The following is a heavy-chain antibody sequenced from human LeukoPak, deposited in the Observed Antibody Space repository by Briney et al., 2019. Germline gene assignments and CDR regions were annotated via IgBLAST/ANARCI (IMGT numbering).Heavy chain of an antibody. D-gene: IGHD3-10*01. Sequence: ASVKVSCKASGYTFTSYGISWVRQAPGQGLEWMGWISAYNGNTNYAQKLQGRVTMTTDTSTSTAYMELRSLRSDDTAVYYCARITMVRGAFARDYGMDVWGQGTTVTVSS. V-gene: IGHV1-18*01. CDR1: GYTFTSYG. CDR3: ARITMVRGAFARDYGMDV. CDR2: ISAYNGNT. J-gene: IGHJ6*02.